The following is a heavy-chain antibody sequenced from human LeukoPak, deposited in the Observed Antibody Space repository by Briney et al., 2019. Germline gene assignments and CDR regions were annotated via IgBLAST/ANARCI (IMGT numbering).Heavy chain of an antibody. CDR1: GGSISSSSYY. Sequence: SETLSLTCTVSGGSISSSSYYWGWIRQPPGKGLECIGYIHYTGSTNYNPSLKSRVTISVETSKTQFSLKLKSVTAADTAVYYCARGGYYGSGNDFRFDPWGQGTLVTVSS. CDR3: ARGGYYGSGNDFRFDP. CDR2: IHYTGST. D-gene: IGHD3-10*01. J-gene: IGHJ5*02. V-gene: IGHV4-61*05.